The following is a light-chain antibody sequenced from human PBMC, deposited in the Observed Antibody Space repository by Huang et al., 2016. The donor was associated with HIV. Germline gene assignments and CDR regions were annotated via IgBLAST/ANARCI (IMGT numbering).Light chain of an antibody. CDR3: LQDYNYPRT. CDR2: AAS. V-gene: IGKV1-6*01. J-gene: IGKJ1*01. CDR1: QAIRND. Sequence: AIQMTQSPSSLSASVGHRVTITCRASQAIRNDLGWYQQRPGTAPKLLIYAASELHSGVPLRFSGSGSGTDFTLTISSLQPEDCATYYCLQDYNYPRTFGQGTKVKV.